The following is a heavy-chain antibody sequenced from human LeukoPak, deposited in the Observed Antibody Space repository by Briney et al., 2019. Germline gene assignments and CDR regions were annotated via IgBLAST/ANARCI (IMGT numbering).Heavy chain of an antibody. J-gene: IGHJ6*02. CDR3: AKSGEVLRTTYYGMDV. V-gene: IGHV3-23*01. CDR2: ISGSTNTP. Sequence: GGSLRLSCAASGFTSSSYAMTWVRQAPGGGLEWISAISGSTNTPYYADSVKGRFTISRDNSKNTLYLQMISLRADDTAVYYCAKSGEVLRTTYYGMDVWGQGTTVTVSS. CDR1: GFTSSSYA. D-gene: IGHD2/OR15-2a*01.